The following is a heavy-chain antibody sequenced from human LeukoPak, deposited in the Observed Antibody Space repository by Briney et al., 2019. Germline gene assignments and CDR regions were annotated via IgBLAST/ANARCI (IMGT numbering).Heavy chain of an antibody. CDR3: ARDRSGWYGSEY. J-gene: IGHJ4*02. CDR2: IYSSGST. Sequence: SETLSLTCTVSGGSISGHYWSWVRQPAEKVLEWIGRIYSSGSTNYNPSLKSRVTMSVDTSKNQFFLKLSSVTAADTAVYYCARDRSGWYGSEYWGQGTLVTVSS. D-gene: IGHD6-19*01. V-gene: IGHV4-4*07. CDR1: GGSISGHY.